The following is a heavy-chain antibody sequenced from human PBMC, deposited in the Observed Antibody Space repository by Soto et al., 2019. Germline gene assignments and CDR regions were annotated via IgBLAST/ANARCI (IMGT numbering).Heavy chain of an antibody. D-gene: IGHD3-10*01. J-gene: IGHJ5*02. CDR2: LYYSGRT. Sequence: QVQLQESGPGLVKPSQTLSLTCTVSGGSISSGGYYWSWIRQHPGKGLEWIGYLYYSGRTYYNPSLKGRVTISVDTSKNQFSLKLGSVTAADTAVYYCAREVLRVRGVREVNWFAPWGQGTLVTVSS. CDR1: GGSISSGGYY. CDR3: AREVLRVRGVREVNWFAP. V-gene: IGHV4-31*03.